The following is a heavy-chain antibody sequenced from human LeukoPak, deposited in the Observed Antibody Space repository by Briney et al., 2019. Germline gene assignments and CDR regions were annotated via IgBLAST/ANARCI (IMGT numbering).Heavy chain of an antibody. CDR1: GGSISAYS. CDR2: VYYSGAT. Sequence: SETLSLTCTVSGGSISAYSWSWIRQPPGKGLEWIWSVYYSGATNYNPSLKSRVTISLETSKNQFSLRLTPVTAADAAVYDCARRVAVTGIYCFDVWGKGTPVTVSS. CDR3: ARRVAVTGIYCFDV. V-gene: IGHV4-59*08. J-gene: IGHJ4*02. D-gene: IGHD6-19*01.